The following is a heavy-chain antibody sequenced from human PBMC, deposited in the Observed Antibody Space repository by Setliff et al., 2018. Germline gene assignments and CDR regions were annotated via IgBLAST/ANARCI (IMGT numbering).Heavy chain of an antibody. J-gene: IGHJ6*02. Sequence: SETLSLTCSVSGASLSSGSYYWSWIRQSAGKGPEWIGHIHTNGATNYSPSLKSRVSISADTSKNVLYLRLTSVTAADTAVYYCAKEYVVISFVRNTHQHYGMDVWGQGTTVTAP. D-gene: IGHD2-21*01. CDR1: GASLSSGSYY. V-gene: IGHV4-61*09. CDR3: AKEYVVISFVRNTHQHYGMDV. CDR2: IHTNGAT.